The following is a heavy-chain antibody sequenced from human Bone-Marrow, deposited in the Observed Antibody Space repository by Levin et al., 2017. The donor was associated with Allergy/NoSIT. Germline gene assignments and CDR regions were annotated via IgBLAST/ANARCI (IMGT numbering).Heavy chain of an antibody. CDR1: KFIFDDYG. CDR3: VKSLNTMTIHDGFDF. J-gene: IGHJ3*01. CDR2: ISWNSGKT. V-gene: IGHV3-9*01. Sequence: LSLTCATSKFIFDDYGMYWVRPAPGKGLEWVSGISWNSGKTHYADSVKGRFIISRDNAKSSLYLQMNSLRTEDTALYYCVKSLNTMTIHDGFDFWGQGTMVTVSA. D-gene: IGHD1/OR15-1a*01.